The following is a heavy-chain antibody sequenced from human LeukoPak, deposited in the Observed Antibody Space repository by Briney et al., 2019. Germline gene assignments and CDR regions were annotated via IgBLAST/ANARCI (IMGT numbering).Heavy chain of an antibody. CDR3: ARDFSGYSPLYYFDY. Sequence: PGGSLRLSCAASGFTFSSYAMHWVRQAPGKGLEWVVVISYDGSNKYYADSVKGRFTISRDNSKNTLYLQMNSLRAEDTAVYYCARDFSGYSPLYYFDYWGQGTLVTVSS. D-gene: IGHD3-22*01. J-gene: IGHJ4*02. V-gene: IGHV3-30*04. CDR2: ISYDGSNK. CDR1: GFTFSSYA.